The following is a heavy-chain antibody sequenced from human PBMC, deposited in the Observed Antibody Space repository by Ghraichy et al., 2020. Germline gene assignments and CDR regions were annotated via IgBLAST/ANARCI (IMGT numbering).Heavy chain of an antibody. J-gene: IGHJ6*02. D-gene: IGHD1-26*01. CDR2: INSGSITI. CDR3: AKGWSGSRRYYGMDV. CDR1: GFTFSTYS. Sequence: GESLNISCAASGFTFSTYSMNWVRQAPGKGLEWVSYINSGSITIYYADSVKGRFTISRDNAKNSLYLQMNSLTAEDTAVYYCAKGWSGSRRYYGMDVWGQGTTVTVSS. V-gene: IGHV3-48*01.